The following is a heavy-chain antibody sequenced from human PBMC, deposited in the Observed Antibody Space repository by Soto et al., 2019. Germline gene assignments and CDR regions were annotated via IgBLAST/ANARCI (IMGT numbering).Heavy chain of an antibody. CDR2: ISDDGNSK. J-gene: IGHJ3*02. Sequence: QVQLVESGRGVVQPGRSLRLSCAASGFTFSTYGMYWVRQAPGKGLEWVAVISDDGNSKYYADSVKGRFTISRDNSKNTVYLQMNSLRLEDTAVYYCAKDQTHAFDIWGQGTMVTVSS. CDR3: AKDQTHAFDI. CDR1: GFTFSTYG. V-gene: IGHV3-30*18.